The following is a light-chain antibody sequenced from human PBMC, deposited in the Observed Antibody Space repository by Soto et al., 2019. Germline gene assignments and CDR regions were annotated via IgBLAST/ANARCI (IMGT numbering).Light chain of an antibody. J-gene: IGKJ1*01. CDR1: QSVSSSY. CDR2: DVS. V-gene: IGKV3-20*01. CDR3: QQYGSSPT. Sequence: EIALTQSPGTLSLSPGERATLSCRSSQSVSSSYLAWYQQKPGQAPRLLIYDVSRRATGIPDRFSGSGSGTDFTLTISRLEPEDFAVYYGQQYGSSPTFGQGTKVEIK.